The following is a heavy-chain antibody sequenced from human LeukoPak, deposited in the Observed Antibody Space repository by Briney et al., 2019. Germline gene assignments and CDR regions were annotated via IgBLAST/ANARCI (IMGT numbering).Heavy chain of an antibody. CDR3: ARRDWAYSSSWYARGSLDY. V-gene: IGHV4-34*01. CDR1: GGSFSGYY. Sequence: PSESLSLTCAVYGGSFSGYYWSWIRQPPGKGLEWIGEINHSGSTNYNPSLKSRVTISVDTSKNQFSLKLSSVTAADTAVYYCARRDWAYSSSWYARGSLDYWGQGTLVTVSS. CDR2: INHSGST. J-gene: IGHJ4*02. D-gene: IGHD6-13*01.